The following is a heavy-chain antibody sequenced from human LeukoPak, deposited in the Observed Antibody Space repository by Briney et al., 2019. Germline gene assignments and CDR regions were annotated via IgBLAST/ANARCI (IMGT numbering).Heavy chain of an antibody. D-gene: IGHD3-16*02. CDR2: ISSSSSTI. CDR1: GFTFSSYS. J-gene: IGHJ3*02. CDR3: ARDLLYDYVWGSYRYHDAFDI. V-gene: IGHV3-48*04. Sequence: GTSLRLSCAASGFTFSSYSMNWVRQAPGKGLEWVSYISSSSSTIYYADSVKGRFTISRDNAKNSLYLQMNSLRAEDTAVYCCARDLLYDYVWGSYRYHDAFDIWGQGTMVTVSS.